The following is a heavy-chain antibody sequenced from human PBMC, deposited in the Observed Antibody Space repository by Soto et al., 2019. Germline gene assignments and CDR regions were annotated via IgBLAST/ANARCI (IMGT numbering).Heavy chain of an antibody. CDR1: GGSISSGGYY. CDR3: ARDHVDEYGMDV. V-gene: IGHV4-31*03. J-gene: IGHJ6*02. CDR2: IYYSGST. Sequence: QVQLQESGPGLVKPSQTLSLTCTVSGGSISSGGYYWSWIRQHPGKGLEWIGYIYYSGSTYYNPSLKRRVTLAVDTSKNQLSMKLSSVTAADTAVYYCARDHVDEYGMDVWGQGTTVTVSS.